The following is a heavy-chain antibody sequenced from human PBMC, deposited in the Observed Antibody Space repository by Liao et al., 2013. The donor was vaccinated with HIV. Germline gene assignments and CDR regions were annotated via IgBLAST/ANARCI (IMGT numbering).Heavy chain of an antibody. CDR2: INHSGST. D-gene: IGHD6-19*01. V-gene: IGHV4-34*01. CDR3: ASGSSGWYGVFDI. J-gene: IGHJ3*02. Sequence: QVQLQQWGAGLLKPSETLSLTCAVYGESFSGYYWSWIRQPPGKGLEWIGEINHSGSTNYNPSLKSRVTISLDTSKNQFSLKLSSVTAADTAVYYCASGSSGWYGVFDIWGQGTMVTVSS. CDR1: GESFSGYY.